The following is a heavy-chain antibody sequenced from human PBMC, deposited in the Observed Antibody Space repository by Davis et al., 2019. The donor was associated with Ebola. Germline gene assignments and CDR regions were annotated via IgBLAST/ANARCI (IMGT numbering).Heavy chain of an antibody. Sequence: AASVKVSCKASGGTFSSYAISWVRQAPGQGLEWMGGIITIFGTANYAQKFQGRVTITADESTSTAYMELSSLRSEDTAVYYCARDVRGITGPSEYWGQGTLVTVSS. CDR1: GGTFSSYA. CDR2: IITIFGTA. V-gene: IGHV1-69*13. J-gene: IGHJ4*02. CDR3: ARDVRGITGPSEY. D-gene: IGHD1-1*01.